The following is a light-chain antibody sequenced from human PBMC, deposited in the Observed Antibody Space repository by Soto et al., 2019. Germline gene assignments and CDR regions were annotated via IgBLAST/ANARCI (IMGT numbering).Light chain of an antibody. Sequence: QSVLTQSPSASVTPGQRVTISCSGSRSNIGTYAVNWYQQLPGAAPTLLIFRNHQRPSGVPDRFSGSKSGISASLAISGPQSEDEADYYCAAWDDSLRAVVFGGGTKVTVL. CDR3: AAWDDSLRAVV. J-gene: IGLJ2*01. CDR2: RNH. V-gene: IGLV1-44*01. CDR1: RSNIGTYA.